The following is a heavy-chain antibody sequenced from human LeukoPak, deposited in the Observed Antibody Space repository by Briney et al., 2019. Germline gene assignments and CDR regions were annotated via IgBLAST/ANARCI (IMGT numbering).Heavy chain of an antibody. CDR1: GYRFTSYW. CDR3: ARQWPLPTTVTHHPRYFDL. CDR2: IYPGDSDT. D-gene: IGHD4-17*01. J-gene: IGHJ2*01. V-gene: IGHV5-51*01. Sequence: GESLKISCKGSGYRFTSYWIGWVRQMPGKGLEWMGIIYPGDSDTRYSPSFQGQVTISADKSISTAYLQWSSLKASDTAMYYCARQWPLPTTVTHHPRYFDLWGRGTLVTVSS.